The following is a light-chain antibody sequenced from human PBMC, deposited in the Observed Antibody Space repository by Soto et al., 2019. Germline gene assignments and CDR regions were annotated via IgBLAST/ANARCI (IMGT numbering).Light chain of an antibody. Sequence: DIQMTQSPSSLSASVGDRVTITCQASQDISNSLGWYQQKPGEAPKLLIYGASTLETGVPSRFSGGGSGSDFIFTISSLQPEDIATYYCQQYDNLPITFGQGTRLEIK. V-gene: IGKV1-33*01. CDR2: GAS. CDR3: QQYDNLPIT. J-gene: IGKJ5*01. CDR1: QDISNS.